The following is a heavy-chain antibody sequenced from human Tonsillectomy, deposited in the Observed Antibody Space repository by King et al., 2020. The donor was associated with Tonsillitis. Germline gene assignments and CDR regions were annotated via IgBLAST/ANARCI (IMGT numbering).Heavy chain of an antibody. Sequence: VQLQQWGAGLLKPSETLSLTCAVYGGSFSGYYWSWIRQPPGKGLEWIGEINHSGSTNYNPSLKSRVTISVDTSKNQFSLKLSSVTAADTAVYYCARGTPTVVVKRRWFDPRGQGTLVTVSS. V-gene: IGHV4-34*01. CDR2: INHSGST. J-gene: IGHJ5*02. CDR3: ARGTPTVVVKRRWFDP. D-gene: IGHD3-22*01. CDR1: GGSFSGYY.